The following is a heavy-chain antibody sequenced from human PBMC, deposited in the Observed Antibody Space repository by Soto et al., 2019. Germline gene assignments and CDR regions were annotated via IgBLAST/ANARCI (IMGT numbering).Heavy chain of an antibody. D-gene: IGHD3-9*01. V-gene: IGHV4-59*01. Sequence: PSETLSLTCTVSGGSISSYYWSWIRQPPGKGLEWIGYIYYSGSTNYNPSLKSRVTISVDTSKNQFSLKLSSVTAADTAVYYCARERDDILTGYGNYYYYMDVWGKGTTVTVSS. CDR3: ARERDDILTGYGNYYYYMDV. J-gene: IGHJ6*03. CDR1: GGSISSYY. CDR2: IYYSGST.